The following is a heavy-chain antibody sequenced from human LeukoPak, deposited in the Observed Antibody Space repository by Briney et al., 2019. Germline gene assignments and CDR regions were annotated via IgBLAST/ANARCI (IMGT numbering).Heavy chain of an antibody. CDR2: IYYSGST. Sequence: SETLSLTCTVSGGSISSYYWSWIRQPPGKGLEWIGYIYYSGSTNYNPSLKSRVTISVDTSKNQFSLKLSSVTAADTAVYYCARGVAVAGASWIFDSWGQGTLVTVSS. D-gene: IGHD6-19*01. V-gene: IGHV4-59*01. CDR3: ARGVAVAGASWIFDS. CDR1: GGSISSYY. J-gene: IGHJ4*02.